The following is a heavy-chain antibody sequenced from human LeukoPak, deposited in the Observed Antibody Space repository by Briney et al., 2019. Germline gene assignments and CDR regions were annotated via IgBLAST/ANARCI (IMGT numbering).Heavy chain of an antibody. J-gene: IGHJ4*02. CDR2: VSPDSGDT. CDR3: TRGRAAGD. D-gene: IGHD6-19*01. CDR1: GYTFTNND. V-gene: IGHV1-8*01. Sequence: ASVKVSCKASGYTFTNNDINWVRQATGQGLEWMGWVSPDSGDTGYAPNFRGRVTMTTDTSINTAYMELTSLTFEDTAIYYCTRGRAAGDWGQGTLVTVSS.